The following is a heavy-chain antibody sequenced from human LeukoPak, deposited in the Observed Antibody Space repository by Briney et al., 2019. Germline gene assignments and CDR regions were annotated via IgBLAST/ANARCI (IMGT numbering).Heavy chain of an antibody. D-gene: IGHD6-13*01. CDR3: ARGFGTRSWSFDY. Sequence: GGSLRLSCAASGFTFSTYSAHWVRQAPGRGLEWVAVISNDGTNENYADSVKGRFTISRDNSKNTLYLQMNSLRDEDTAIYYCARGFGTRSWSFDYWGQGTLITVSS. J-gene: IGHJ4*02. V-gene: IGHV3-30*04. CDR1: GFTFSTYS. CDR2: ISNDGTNE.